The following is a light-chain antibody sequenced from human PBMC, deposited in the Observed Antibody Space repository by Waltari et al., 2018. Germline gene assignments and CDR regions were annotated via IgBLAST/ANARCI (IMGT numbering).Light chain of an antibody. CDR1: QDIKGW. Sequence: DIQMTQSPSVVSASVGDRVTITCRTSQDIKGWLAWYQQKPGRAPSLLIYGASNLQRGAPSRFSGSGYGTEFTLTISNLQPEDFATYYCQQAISFPLTFGGGTTVDIK. V-gene: IGKV1-12*01. J-gene: IGKJ4*01. CDR2: GAS. CDR3: QQAISFPLT.